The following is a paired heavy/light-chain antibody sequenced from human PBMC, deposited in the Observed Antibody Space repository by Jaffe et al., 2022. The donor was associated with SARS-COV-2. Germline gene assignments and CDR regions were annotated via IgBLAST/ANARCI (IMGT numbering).Heavy chain of an antibody. Sequence: QVQLQESGPGLVKPSGTLSLTCAVSGGSISSDNWWSWVRQSPGKGLEWIGDIHHSGSTNYNPSLKSRVTISVDKSKNHFSLKLTSVTAADTAVYYCAKAGRGRLPLIVVARGGAFDIWGQGTMVTVSS. CDR2: IHHSGST. V-gene: IGHV4-4*02. D-gene: IGHD3-22*01. CDR1: GGSISSDNW. CDR3: AKAGRGRLPLIVVARGGAFDI. J-gene: IGHJ3*02.
Light chain of an antibody. Sequence: EVVLTQSPATLSLSPGERATLSCRASQSVGDYLAWYQQKPGQAPRLLIYDTSNRATGIPDRFSGSGSGTDFTLTISDLEPEDFATYYCQQRNNWPPVTFGGGTKVEIK. CDR1: QSVGDY. CDR2: DTS. CDR3: QQRNNWPPVT. V-gene: IGKV3-11*01. J-gene: IGKJ4*01.